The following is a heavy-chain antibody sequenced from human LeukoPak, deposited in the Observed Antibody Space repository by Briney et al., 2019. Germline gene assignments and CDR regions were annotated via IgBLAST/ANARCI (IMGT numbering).Heavy chain of an antibody. D-gene: IGHD6-19*01. V-gene: IGHV1-46*01. CDR1: GYTFINYN. CDR2: IIPSGGST. CDR3: ARDFRSGWYYFDY. Sequence: GASVKVSCTPSGYTFINYNLHWVRQAPGQGLEWMGIIIPSGGSTIYAQKFRGRVTMTRHTSTSTVYMELSSLSPEDTAVYYCARDFRSGWYYFDYWGQGTLVTVSS. J-gene: IGHJ4*02.